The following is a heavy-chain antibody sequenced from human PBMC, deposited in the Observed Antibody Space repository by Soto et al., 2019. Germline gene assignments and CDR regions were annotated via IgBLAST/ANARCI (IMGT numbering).Heavy chain of an antibody. D-gene: IGHD5-18*01. CDR3: ASGAGGAQLWLPYFDY. Sequence: QLQLQESGSGLLKPSQTLSLTCAVSGGSISSGGDSWSWIRQPPGKGLEWIGDIYHGGSTYYNPYRKSRVNISVDRSKNQFSLKPSSVTAADTAVYYCASGAGGAQLWLPYFDYWGQGTLVTVSS. CDR1: GGSISSGGDS. V-gene: IGHV4-30-2*01. CDR2: IYHGGST. J-gene: IGHJ4*02.